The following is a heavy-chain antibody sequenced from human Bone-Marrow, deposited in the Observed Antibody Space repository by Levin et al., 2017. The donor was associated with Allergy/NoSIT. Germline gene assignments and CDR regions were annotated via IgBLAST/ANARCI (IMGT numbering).Heavy chain of an antibody. CDR2: INHSGST. J-gene: IGHJ2*01. CDR3: ARGGSENLRYFDWLTRSYWYFDL. D-gene: IGHD3-9*01. Sequence: LSQTLSLTCAVYGGSFSGYYWSWIRQPPGKGLEWIGEINHSGSTNYNPSLKSRVTISVDTSKNQFSLKLSSVTAADTAVYYCARGGSENLRYFDWLTRSYWYFDLWGRGTLVTVSS. V-gene: IGHV4-34*01. CDR1: GGSFSGYY.